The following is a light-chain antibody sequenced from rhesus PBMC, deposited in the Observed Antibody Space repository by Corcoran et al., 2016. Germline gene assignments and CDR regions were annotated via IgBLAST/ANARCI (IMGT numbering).Light chain of an antibody. V-gene: IGKV1-69*01. CDR2: RAS. Sequence: DIQMTQSPSSLSASVGDRVTITCRASQGISNWLAWYQQKPGNAPKLLIYRASNLEKGVPSRFSGSGSGTEFTLTISSLQPEDIATYYCQQHDNSPYSFGQGTKVEIK. CDR1: QGISNW. CDR3: QQHDNSPYS. J-gene: IGKJ2*01.